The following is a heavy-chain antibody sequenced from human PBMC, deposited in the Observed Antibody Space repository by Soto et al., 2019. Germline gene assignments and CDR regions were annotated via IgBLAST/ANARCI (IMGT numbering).Heavy chain of an antibody. CDR1: GFTFSSYA. D-gene: IGHD2-2*01. CDR2: ISGSGSTT. J-gene: IGHJ4*02. CDR3: AKSPGYCSSTRCYESGYFDY. Sequence: GGSLRLSCAASGFTFSSYAMTWVRQAPGKGLEWVSTISGSGSTTYYVDSVKGRFTISRDSSRNTLYLQMDSLRAEDTALYYCAKSPGYCSSTRCYESGYFDYWGQGTLVTVSS. V-gene: IGHV3-23*01.